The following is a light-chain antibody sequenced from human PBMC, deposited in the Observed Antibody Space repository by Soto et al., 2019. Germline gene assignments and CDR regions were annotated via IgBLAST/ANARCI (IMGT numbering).Light chain of an antibody. Sequence: QSVLTQPASVSGSPGQSITISCTGTRSDVGGYNYVSWYQQHPGKAPQLMIYEVSNRPSGVSNRFSGSKSGNTASLTISGLQAEDEADYYCNSYTSSSTLDVFGTGTKLTVL. CDR2: EVS. CDR1: RSDVGGYNY. J-gene: IGLJ1*01. V-gene: IGLV2-14*01. CDR3: NSYTSSSTLDV.